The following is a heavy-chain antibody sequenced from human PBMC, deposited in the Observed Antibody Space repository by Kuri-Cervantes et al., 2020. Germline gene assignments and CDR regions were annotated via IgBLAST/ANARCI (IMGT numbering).Heavy chain of an antibody. D-gene: IGHD6-6*01. V-gene: IGHV3-9*01. Sequence: LKISWAASGFTFDNYAMHWVRQAPGKGLEWVSGISWNSGSIGYADSVKGRVTISGDNAKNTLYLQMSSLRAEDTALYYCVNVYGSSVGRDHLDYWGQGTLVTVSS. CDR3: VNVYGSSVGRDHLDY. J-gene: IGHJ4*02. CDR1: GFTFDNYA. CDR2: ISWNSGSI.